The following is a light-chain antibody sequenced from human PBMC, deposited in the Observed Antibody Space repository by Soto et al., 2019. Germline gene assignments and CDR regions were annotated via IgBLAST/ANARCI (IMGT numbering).Light chain of an antibody. CDR1: SSEVGYYNY. CDR3: SSYTSSTTPAV. Sequence: QSALTQPASVSGSPGQSITISCTGTSSEVGYYNYVSWYQQHPGKAPKLMIYEVSNRPSGVSNRFSGSKSGNTASLTISGLQAEDEADYYCSSYTSSTTPAVFGGGTKLTVL. J-gene: IGLJ2*01. CDR2: EVS. V-gene: IGLV2-14*01.